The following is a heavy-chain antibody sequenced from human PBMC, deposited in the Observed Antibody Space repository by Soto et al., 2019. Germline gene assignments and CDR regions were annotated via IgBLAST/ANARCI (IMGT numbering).Heavy chain of an antibody. CDR1: GYTFTGYY. Sequence: QVQLVQSGAEVKKPGASVKVSCKASGYTFTGYYMHWVRQAPGQGLEWMGWINPNSGGTNYAQKFQGWVTRTRDTSISTAYMELSRLRSDDTAVYYCARSEGGGAAAQGDYWGQGTLVTVSS. D-gene: IGHD6-13*01. CDR2: INPNSGGT. V-gene: IGHV1-2*04. CDR3: ARSEGGGAAAQGDY. J-gene: IGHJ4*02.